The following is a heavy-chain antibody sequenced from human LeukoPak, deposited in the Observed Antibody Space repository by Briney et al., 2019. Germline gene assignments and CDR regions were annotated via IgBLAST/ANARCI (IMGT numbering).Heavy chain of an antibody. J-gene: IGHJ3*02. D-gene: IGHD1-26*01. CDR1: GGSISNYY. CDR2: VHYSGST. CDR3: ARDSGATWAFDI. Sequence: PSETLSLTCTVSGGSISNYYWSWIRQPPGKGLEWIGYVHYSGSTNYNPSLKSRVTISVDTSKTQFSLKLRSVTAADTAVYYCARDSGATWAFDIWGQGTMVIVSS. V-gene: IGHV4-59*13.